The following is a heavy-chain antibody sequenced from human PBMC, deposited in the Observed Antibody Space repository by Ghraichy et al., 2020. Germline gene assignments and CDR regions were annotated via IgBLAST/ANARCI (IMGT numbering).Heavy chain of an antibody. V-gene: IGHV3-21*01. CDR3: ARALSGYYDSSGYYGASFDL. CDR2: ISSSSSYI. J-gene: IGHJ2*01. Sequence: GGSLRLSCAASGFTFSSYSMNWVRQAPGKGLEWVSSISSSSSYIYYADSVKGRFTISRDNAKNSLYLQMNSLRAEDTAVYYCARALSGYYDSSGYYGASFDLWGRGTLVTVSS. D-gene: IGHD3-22*01. CDR1: GFTFSSYS.